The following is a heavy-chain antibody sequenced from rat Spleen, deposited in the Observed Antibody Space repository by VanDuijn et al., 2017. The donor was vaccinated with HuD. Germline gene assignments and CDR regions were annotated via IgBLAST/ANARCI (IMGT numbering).Heavy chain of an antibody. J-gene: IGHJ2*01. CDR3: ARNPYYGGYSELAFDY. CDR1: GFTFSTFP. V-gene: IGHV5-46*01. D-gene: IGHD1-11*01. CDR2: ISTSGGST. Sequence: EVQLVESGGGLVQPGRSLKLSCAASGFTFSTFPMAWVRQAPTKGLEWVATISTSGGSTYYRDSVKGRFTISRDNAKSTLYLQMDSLRSEDTATYYCARNPYYGGYSELAFDYWGQGVMVTVSS.